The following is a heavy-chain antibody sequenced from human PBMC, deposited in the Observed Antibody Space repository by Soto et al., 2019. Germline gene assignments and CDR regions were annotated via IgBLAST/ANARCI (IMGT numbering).Heavy chain of an antibody. CDR1: GFTFSSYA. V-gene: IGHV3-23*01. J-gene: IGHJ4*02. CDR3: AKDRLSYYYDSSRYFPFDY. D-gene: IGHD3-22*01. Sequence: EVQLLESGGGLVQPGGSLRLSCAASGFTFSSYAMSWVRQAPGKGLEWVSAISGSGGSTYYADSVKDRFTISRDNSKNTLYLQMNSLRADDTAVYYCAKDRLSYYYDSSRYFPFDYWGQGTLVTVSS. CDR2: ISGSGGST.